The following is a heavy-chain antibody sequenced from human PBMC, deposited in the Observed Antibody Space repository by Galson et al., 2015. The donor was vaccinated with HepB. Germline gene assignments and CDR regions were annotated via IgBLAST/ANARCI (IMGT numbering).Heavy chain of an antibody. D-gene: IGHD6-19*01. CDR3: ARVRVAVAGTDYFDY. Sequence: SLRLSCAASGFTFSSYSMNWVRQAPGKGLERVSSISSSSSYIYYADSVKGRFTISRDNAKNSLYLQMNSLRAEDTAVYYCARVRVAVAGTDYFDYWGQGTLVTVSS. CDR1: GFTFSSYS. CDR2: ISSSSSYI. V-gene: IGHV3-21*01. J-gene: IGHJ4*02.